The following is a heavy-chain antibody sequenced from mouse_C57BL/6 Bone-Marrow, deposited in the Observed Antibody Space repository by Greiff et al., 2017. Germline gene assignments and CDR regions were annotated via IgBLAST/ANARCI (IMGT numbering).Heavy chain of an antibody. Sequence: EVKLMESGGGLVQPGGSLKLSCAASGFTFSDYGMAWVRQAPRKGPEWVAFISNLAYSIYYADTVTGRFTISRENAKNTLYLEMSSLRSEDTAMYYCARQGGYYYGVATGYFDVWGTGTTVTVSS. CDR1: GFTFSDYG. J-gene: IGHJ1*03. CDR3: ARQGGYYYGVATGYFDV. CDR2: ISNLAYSI. D-gene: IGHD1-1*01. V-gene: IGHV5-15*01.